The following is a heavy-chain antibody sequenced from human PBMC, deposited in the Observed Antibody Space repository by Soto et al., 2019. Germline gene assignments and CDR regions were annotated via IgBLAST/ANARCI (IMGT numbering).Heavy chain of an antibody. CDR1: GGSISSGGYS. J-gene: IGHJ4*02. V-gene: IGHV4-30-2*01. D-gene: IGHD4-17*01. Sequence: SETLSLTCAVSGGSISSGGYSWSWIRQPPGKGLEWIGYIYHSGSTYYNPSLKSRVTISVDRSKNQFSLKLSSVTAADTAVYYCARVGRNGDYGTTIDYWGQETLVTVSS. CDR3: ARVGRNGDYGTTIDY. CDR2: IYHSGST.